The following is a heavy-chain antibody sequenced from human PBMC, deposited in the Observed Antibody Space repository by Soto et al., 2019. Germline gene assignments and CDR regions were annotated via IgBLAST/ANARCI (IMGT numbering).Heavy chain of an antibody. Sequence: ASVKVSCKASGYTFTTYGIIWVRQAPGQGLEWMGWISAYNGNTNYAQKLQGRVTMTTGTSTSTAYMELRSLRSDDTAVYYCARGLIYYDFWRDYYGMDVWGQGTTVTVSS. V-gene: IGHV1-18*01. CDR1: GYTFTTYG. J-gene: IGHJ6*02. D-gene: IGHD3-3*01. CDR3: ARGLIYYDFWRDYYGMDV. CDR2: ISAYNGNT.